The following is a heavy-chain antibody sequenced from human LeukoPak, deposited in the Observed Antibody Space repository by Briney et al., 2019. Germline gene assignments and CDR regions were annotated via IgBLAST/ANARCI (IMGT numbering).Heavy chain of an antibody. CDR1: GYTFTSYS. CDR2: SSAYDGKT. J-gene: IGHJ4*02. CDR3: VRNYCVNLTGYYFDY. D-gene: IGHD3-9*01. V-gene: IGHV1-18*01. Sequence: ASVTDSFMASGYTFTSYSISWVRQAPGQRGEGMGWSSAYDGKTNYVQKLQGRVTLTTDTHTSTAYMELRSLRSDDTAVYYCVRNYCVNLTGYYFDYWGQGTLVTVSS.